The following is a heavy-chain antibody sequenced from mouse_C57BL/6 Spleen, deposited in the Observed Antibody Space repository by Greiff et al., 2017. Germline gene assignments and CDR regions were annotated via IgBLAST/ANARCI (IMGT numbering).Heavy chain of an antibody. V-gene: IGHV1-7*01. Sequence: VQLQQSGAELAKPGDSVKLSCKASGYTFTSYCMHWVKQRPGQGLEWIGYINPSSGYTKYNQKFKDKATLTADKSSSTAYMQLSSLTYEDSAVYNCARYYDWYFGVWGTGATVTVAT. J-gene: IGHJ1*03. CDR2: INPSSGYT. CDR3: ARYYDWYFGV. CDR1: GYTFTSYC. D-gene: IGHD1-1*02.